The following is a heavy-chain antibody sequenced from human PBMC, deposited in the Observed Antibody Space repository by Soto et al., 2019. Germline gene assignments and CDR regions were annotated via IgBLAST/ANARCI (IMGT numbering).Heavy chain of an antibody. Sequence: LSLTCTVSGGSISSYYWSWIRQPPGKGLEWIGYIYYSGSTNYNPSLKSRVTISVDTSKNQFSLKLSSVTAADTAVYYCARLQWYYDSSGHPGGYYFDYWGQGTLVTVSS. V-gene: IGHV4-59*01. CDR3: ARLQWYYDSSGHPGGYYFDY. D-gene: IGHD3-22*01. CDR1: GGSISSYY. CDR2: IYYSGST. J-gene: IGHJ4*02.